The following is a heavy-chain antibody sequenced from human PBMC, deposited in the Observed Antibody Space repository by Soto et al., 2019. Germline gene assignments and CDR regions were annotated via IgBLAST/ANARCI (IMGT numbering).Heavy chain of an antibody. CDR2: ISAYNGST. CDR3: ARDGYSSGWTTLSVYYYYGMDV. Sequence: ASVKVSCKASGYTFTSYGISWVRQAPGQGLEWMGWISAYNGSTNYAQKLQGRVTMTTDTSTSTAYMELRSLRSDDTAVYYCARDGYSSGWTTLSVYYYYGMDVWGQGTTVTVSS. D-gene: IGHD6-19*01. J-gene: IGHJ6*02. CDR1: GYTFTSYG. V-gene: IGHV1-18*04.